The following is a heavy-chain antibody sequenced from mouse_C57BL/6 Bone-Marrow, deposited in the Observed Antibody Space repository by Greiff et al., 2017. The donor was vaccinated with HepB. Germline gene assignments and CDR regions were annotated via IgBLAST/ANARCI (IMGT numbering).Heavy chain of an antibody. V-gene: IGHV1-26*01. CDR3: AKIPYFDY. CDR2: INPNNGGT. J-gene: IGHJ2*01. Sequence: EVQLQQSGPELVKPGASVKISCKASGYTFTDYYMNWVKQSHGKSLEWIGDINPNNGGTSYNQKFKGKATLTVDKSSSTAYMELRSLTSEDSAVYYCAKIPYFDYWGQGTTLTVSS. CDR1: GYTFTDYY.